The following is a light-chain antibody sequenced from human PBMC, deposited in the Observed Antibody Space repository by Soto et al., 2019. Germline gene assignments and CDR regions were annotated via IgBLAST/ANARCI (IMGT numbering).Light chain of an antibody. CDR3: QQDEHRPTDFT. J-gene: IGKJ3*01. CDR1: QSVSKD. Sequence: LCVLQGKSVDLAGRGIQSVSKDLAWYQHKPGQAPRLLISGASTRAPGVPARFSGSGSGTEFVLTITMLYSQAFAVDLSQQDEHRPTDFTFGAGTKVDIK. CDR2: GAS. V-gene: IGKV3-15*01.